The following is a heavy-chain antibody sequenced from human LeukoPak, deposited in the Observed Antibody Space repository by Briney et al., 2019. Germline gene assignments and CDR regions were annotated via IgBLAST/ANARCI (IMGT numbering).Heavy chain of an antibody. D-gene: IGHD1-26*01. CDR2: ITSKAYGGTP. Sequence: PGGSLRLSCATSGFTFEEYAINWVRQAPGKGLEWVGLITSKAYGGTPELAASVKGRFSISRDESKPIAYLQMNSLKIEDTGVYYCTREVERGGSYWGGDSWGQGTQVTVSS. J-gene: IGHJ4*02. CDR3: TREVERGGSYWGGDS. V-gene: IGHV3-49*04. CDR1: GFTFEEYA.